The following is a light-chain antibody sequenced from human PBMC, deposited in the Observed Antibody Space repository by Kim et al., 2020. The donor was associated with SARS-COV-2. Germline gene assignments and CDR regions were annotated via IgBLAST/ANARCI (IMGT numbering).Light chain of an antibody. Sequence: ALGQTVRITCQGDSLRDYYASWYQQRAGQAPLLVAYGKNNRPSGIPGRFSASNSRNTASLTITGAQAEDEADYYCASRDSSGDRVVFGGGTKLTVL. CDR3: ASRDSSGDRVV. J-gene: IGLJ2*01. CDR1: SLRDYY. CDR2: GKN. V-gene: IGLV3-19*01.